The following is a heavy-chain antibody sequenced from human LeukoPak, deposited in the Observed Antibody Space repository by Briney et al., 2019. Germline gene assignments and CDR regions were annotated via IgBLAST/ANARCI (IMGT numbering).Heavy chain of an antibody. D-gene: IGHD2-8*01. J-gene: IGHJ4*02. Sequence: SETLSLTCAVSGGSISSGGYSWSWIRQPPGKGLEWIGYIYHSGSTYYNPSLKSRVTISVDRSKNQFSLKLSSVTAADTAVYYCARGFVLTLGGQETLVTVPS. CDR2: IYHSGST. CDR1: GGSISSGGYS. V-gene: IGHV4-30-2*01. CDR3: ARGFVLTL.